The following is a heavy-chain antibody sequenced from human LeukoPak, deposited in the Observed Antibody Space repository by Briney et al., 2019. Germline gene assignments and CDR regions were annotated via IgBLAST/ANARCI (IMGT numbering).Heavy chain of an antibody. D-gene: IGHD3-10*01. CDR1: GFTFSSYW. Sequence: GGSLRLSCAASGFTFSSYWMSWVRQAPGKGLEWVANIKQDGSEKYYVDSVKGRFTISRDNAKNSLYLQMNSLRAEDTAVYYCARGGLLRFGGADNWFDPWGQGTLATVSS. CDR3: ARGGLLRFGGADNWFDP. J-gene: IGHJ5*02. V-gene: IGHV3-7*03. CDR2: IKQDGSEK.